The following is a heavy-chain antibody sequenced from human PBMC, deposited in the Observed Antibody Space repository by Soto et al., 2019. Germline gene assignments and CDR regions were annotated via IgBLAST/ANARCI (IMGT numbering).Heavy chain of an antibody. D-gene: IGHD3-10*01. CDR1: GFTFSNYW. V-gene: IGHV3-7*03. Sequence: EVQLVESGGGLVQPGGSLRLSCADSGFTFSNYWRSWVRQAPGMGLQWVAGIKEDGSANCYVDSVKGRFTISRDNAKNTLSLQMNSIRAEDTATYYCARYRALDPWGQGILVTVSS. CDR2: IKEDGSAN. CDR3: ARYRALDP. J-gene: IGHJ5*02.